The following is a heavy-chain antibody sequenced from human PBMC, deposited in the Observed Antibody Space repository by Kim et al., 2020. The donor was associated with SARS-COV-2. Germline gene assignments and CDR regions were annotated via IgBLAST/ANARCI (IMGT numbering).Heavy chain of an antibody. CDR1: GGSFSGYY. CDR2: INHSGST. D-gene: IGHD1-7*01. J-gene: IGHJ5*02. CDR3: ASILKWNYVYRWFDP. V-gene: IGHV4-34*01. Sequence: SETLSLTCAVYGGSFSGYYWSWIRQPPGKGLEWIGEINHSGSTNYNPSLKSRVTISVDTSKNQFSLKLSSVTAADTAVYYCASILKWNYVYRWFDPWGQG.